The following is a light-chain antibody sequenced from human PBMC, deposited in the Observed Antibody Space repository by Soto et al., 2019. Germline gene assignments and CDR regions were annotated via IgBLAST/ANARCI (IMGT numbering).Light chain of an antibody. V-gene: IGKV4-1*01. CDR2: WAC. Sequence: IVVPQSPDSLAVSLGESATINCKSSQLVCLSSNRKNYLAWYQQKPGQPPMLLICWACTRKSRVADRFGGSWAGTDFTLTISILHAEDVAVYCCQQDYSTLITFGGGTKVDIK. J-gene: IGKJ4*01. CDR1: QLVCLSSNRKNY. CDR3: QQDYSTLIT.